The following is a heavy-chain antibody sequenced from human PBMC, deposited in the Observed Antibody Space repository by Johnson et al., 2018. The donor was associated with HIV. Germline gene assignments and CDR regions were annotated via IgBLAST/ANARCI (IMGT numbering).Heavy chain of an antibody. V-gene: IGHV3-66*01. CDR3: ARLDRRSGSYYPGAVDI. J-gene: IGHJ3*02. CDR1: GFTVSSNY. Sequence: VQLVESGGGLVQPGGSLRLSCAASGFTVSSNYMSWVRQAPGKGLEWVSVIFSGGTTYYADSVKGRFTISRDNSKNTLYLQMNSLRAGDTAVYYCARLDRRSGSYYPGAVDIWGQGTMVTVSS. CDR2: IFSGGTT. D-gene: IGHD1-26*01.